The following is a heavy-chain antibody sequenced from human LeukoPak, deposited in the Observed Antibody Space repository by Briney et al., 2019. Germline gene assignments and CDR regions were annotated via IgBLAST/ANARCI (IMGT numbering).Heavy chain of an antibody. D-gene: IGHD5-24*01. Sequence: PGGSLRLSCAASGFTFSSYGMHWVRQAPGKGLEGVGGICYDGSNKYYADSVKGRFTISSDNSTNTLYLQMISLRDEATAVYYCEREMATIVLDYWGQGTLVTVSS. CDR1: GFTFSSYG. CDR2: ICYDGSNK. V-gene: IGHV3-33*01. CDR3: EREMATIVLDY. J-gene: IGHJ4*02.